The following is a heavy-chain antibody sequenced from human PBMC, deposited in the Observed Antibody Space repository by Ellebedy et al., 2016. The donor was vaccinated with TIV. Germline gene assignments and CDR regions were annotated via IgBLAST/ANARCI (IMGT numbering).Heavy chain of an antibody. CDR1: GFTVSSNY. CDR3: ARGLGSGSPPYY. CDR2: IYSGGST. V-gene: IGHV3-66*01. J-gene: IGHJ4*02. Sequence: GESLKISCAASGFTVSSNYMSWVRQAPGKGLEWVSVIYSGGSTYYADSVKGRFTISRDNSKNTLYLQMNSLRAEDTAVYYCARGLGSGSPPYYWGQGTLVTVSS. D-gene: IGHD3-10*01.